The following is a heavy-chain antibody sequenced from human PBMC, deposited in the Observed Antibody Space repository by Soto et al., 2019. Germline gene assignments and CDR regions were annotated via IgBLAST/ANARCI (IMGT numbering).Heavy chain of an antibody. J-gene: IGHJ6*02. V-gene: IGHV3-7*01. CDR3: AGGNDQAV. CDR2: INHDGSEK. CDR1: GFTFSSYA. D-gene: IGHD1-1*01. Sequence: AGSLRLSCAASGFTFSSYAMSWVRQAPGKGLEWVANINHDGSEKYFMDSVRGGFTISRHNAQKSLSLPTTSLTAEDTAGYSCAGGNDQAVWGQGTTVTVSS.